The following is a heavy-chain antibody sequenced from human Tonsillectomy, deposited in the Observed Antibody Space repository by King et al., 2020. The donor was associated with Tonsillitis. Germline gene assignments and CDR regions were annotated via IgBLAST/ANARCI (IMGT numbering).Heavy chain of an antibody. CDR2: TYYRSKWYN. V-gene: IGHV6-1*01. CDR1: GDSVSSDSAA. CDR3: VFSRGYVDYGWFDP. J-gene: IGHJ5*02. Sequence: VQLQQSGPGLVKPSQTLSLTCAISGDSVSSDSAAWNWIRQSPSRGLECLGRTYYRSKWYNDYAVSVKSRITINPDTSKNQFSLQLNSMTPEDTAVYFCVFSRGYVDYGWFDPWGPGTLVTVSS. D-gene: IGHD4-17*01.